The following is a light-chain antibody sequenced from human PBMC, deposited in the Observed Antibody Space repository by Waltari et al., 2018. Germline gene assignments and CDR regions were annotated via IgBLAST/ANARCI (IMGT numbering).Light chain of an antibody. Sequence: EIVMTQSPATLSVSRGGSATVSCRASLSIGDSLAWYQQKPGQPPRLLIHGASTRDTGIPVRFSGSGSGTDFTLTITGLQSEDFAVYFCQQYNQWPLTFGRGTKVEIK. CDR3: QQYNQWPLT. V-gene: IGKV3-15*01. CDR1: LSIGDS. CDR2: GAS. J-gene: IGKJ4*01.